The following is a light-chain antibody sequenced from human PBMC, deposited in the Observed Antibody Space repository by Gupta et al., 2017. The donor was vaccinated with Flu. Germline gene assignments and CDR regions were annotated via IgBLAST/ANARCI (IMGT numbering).Light chain of an antibody. CDR1: QSLVHSNGNTY. Sequence: PLSLPVTLGQPASISCRSSQSLVHSNGNTYLTWFQQRPGQSPRRLIYRVSNRDSGVPDRFSGSGSGTDFTLKISRVEAEDVGVYYCMQGTHWPTFGQGTKVEIK. CDR2: RVS. CDR3: MQGTHWPT. V-gene: IGKV2-30*02. J-gene: IGKJ1*01.